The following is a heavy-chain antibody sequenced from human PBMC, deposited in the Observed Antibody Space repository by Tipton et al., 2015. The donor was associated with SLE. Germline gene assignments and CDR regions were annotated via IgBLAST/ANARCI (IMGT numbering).Heavy chain of an antibody. D-gene: IGHD2-8*02. Sequence: TLSLTCTVSSASISSHYWSWIRQPPGKGLEWIGYIYYRGSTIYNPSLKSRVTISVDTSKNQFSLKLSSVTAAATAVYYCARGGEVLDYWGQGTLVTVSS. V-gene: IGHV4-59*11. J-gene: IGHJ4*02. CDR3: ARGGEVLDY. CDR1: SASISSHY. CDR2: IYYRGST.